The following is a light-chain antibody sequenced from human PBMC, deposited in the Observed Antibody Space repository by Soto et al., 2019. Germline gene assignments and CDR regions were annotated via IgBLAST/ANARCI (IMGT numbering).Light chain of an antibody. V-gene: IGKV3-15*01. CDR3: QQYKNWPPIT. Sequence: EIVLTQSPATLSLSPGERATLSCRASQSVSNSLAWYPQKPGQAHRLLIYGASTSATVIPARFSGSGSGTEFTPTISSLQSEDFAVYYCQQYKNWPPITFGQGTRLEI. CDR2: GAS. CDR1: QSVSNS. J-gene: IGKJ5*01.